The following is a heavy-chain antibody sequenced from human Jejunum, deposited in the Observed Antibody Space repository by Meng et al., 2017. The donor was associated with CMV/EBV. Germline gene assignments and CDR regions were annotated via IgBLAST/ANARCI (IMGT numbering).Heavy chain of an antibody. J-gene: IGHJ5*02. V-gene: IGHV4-4*07. Sequence: QVLLQESGPGLVKSSGTLSLTCFVSAGPISGYYWSWIRQPAGKGLEWTGRIYTSGSTHYNPSLKSRLTMSVDLAKNQISLKLSSVTAADTAVYYCARESGSYYWFDPWGQGTLVTVSS. CDR2: IYTSGST. CDR1: AGPISGYY. D-gene: IGHD1-26*01. CDR3: ARESGSYYWFDP.